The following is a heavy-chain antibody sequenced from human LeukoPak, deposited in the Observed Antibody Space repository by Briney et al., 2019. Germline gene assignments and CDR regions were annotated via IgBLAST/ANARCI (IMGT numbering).Heavy chain of an antibody. J-gene: IGHJ3*02. Sequence: GGSLRLSCAASGFTFSDHYMDWVRQAPGKGLEWVGRTRNKANSYTTECAASVKGRFTISRDDSKNSLYLQMNSLKTEDTAVYYCAREGSGWSGGFGAFDIWGQGTMVTVSS. CDR1: GFTFSDHY. CDR2: TRNKANSYTT. V-gene: IGHV3-72*01. D-gene: IGHD6-19*01. CDR3: AREGSGWSGGFGAFDI.